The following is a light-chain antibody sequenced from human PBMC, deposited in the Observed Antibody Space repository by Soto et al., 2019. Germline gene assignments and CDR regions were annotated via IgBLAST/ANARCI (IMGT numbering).Light chain of an antibody. J-gene: IGKJ2*01. Sequence: AIQLTQSPSSLSASVGDRVTITCRASQSISSALAWYQQKPGKAPKLLIYDASSLESGVPSRFRGSGSGTDFTLTISSLQPEDFATYYCHQFNSYPYTFCQGTKLEIK. V-gene: IGKV1-13*02. CDR3: HQFNSYPYT. CDR1: QSISSA. CDR2: DAS.